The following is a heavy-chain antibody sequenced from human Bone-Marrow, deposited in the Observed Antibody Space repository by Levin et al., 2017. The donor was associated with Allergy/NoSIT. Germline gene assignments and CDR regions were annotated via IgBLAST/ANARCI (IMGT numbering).Heavy chain of an antibody. D-gene: IGHD6-13*01. Sequence: SETLSLTCTVSGGSISSYYWSWIRQPPGKGLEWIGYVFYSGSTNYNPSLKSRVTMSVDTSKNQFSLKLSSVTAADTALYYCARDSGPYSSTWGLYEHYYCMDVWGKGTTVTVSS. CDR1: GGSISSYY. CDR2: VFYSGST. J-gene: IGHJ6*03. V-gene: IGHV4-59*01. CDR3: ARDSGPYSSTWGLYEHYYCMDV.